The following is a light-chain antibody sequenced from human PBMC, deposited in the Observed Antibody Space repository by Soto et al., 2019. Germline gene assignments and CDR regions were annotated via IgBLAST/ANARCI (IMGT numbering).Light chain of an antibody. V-gene: IGKV1-5*01. CDR1: QSVSSW. CDR3: QDYNTYSPGT. CDR2: DAS. Sequence: DIQMTQTPATLSAFAGDRVTVTCRASQSVSSWVAWYQERPGSGPKLLIYDASTWQSGVPSRFIGSGSGTEFTLTITSLQPDDFATYYCQDYNTYSPGTSGQGTKVDIK. J-gene: IGKJ1*01.